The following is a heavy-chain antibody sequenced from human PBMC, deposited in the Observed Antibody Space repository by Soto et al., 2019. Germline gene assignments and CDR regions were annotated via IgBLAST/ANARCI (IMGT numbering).Heavy chain of an antibody. D-gene: IGHD3-22*01. CDR1: GGSFSGHS. CDR2: INHSGRV. CDR3: STRAYDTNGYYRFDP. V-gene: IGHV4-34*01. J-gene: IGHJ5*01. Sequence: SETLSLTCAVYGGSFSGHSWTCIRQSPWKGLEWIGDINHSGRVNYSPSLKSRVTISLDTSKNQFSLTLSAVTAADTAMYYCSTRAYDTNGYYRFDPLGQETLVTVSS.